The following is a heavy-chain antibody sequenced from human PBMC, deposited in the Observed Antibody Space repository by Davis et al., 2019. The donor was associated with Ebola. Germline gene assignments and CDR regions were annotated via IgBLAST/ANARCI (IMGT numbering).Heavy chain of an antibody. V-gene: IGHV3-30*02. CDR1: GFTFSTYG. Sequence: GGSLRLSCAASGFTFSTYGMHWVRQAPGKGLEWVAFIRNDGSKKYYVDSVKGRFTISRDNSNNTVFLQMNSVRGDDTADYYCARHVYGDFWFFDLWGRGTRVTVSS. J-gene: IGHJ2*01. D-gene: IGHD4-17*01. CDR3: ARHVYGDFWFFDL. CDR2: IRNDGSKK.